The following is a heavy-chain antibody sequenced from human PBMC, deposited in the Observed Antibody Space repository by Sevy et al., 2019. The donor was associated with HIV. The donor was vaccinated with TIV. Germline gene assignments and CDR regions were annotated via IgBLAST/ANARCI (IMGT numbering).Heavy chain of an antibody. J-gene: IGHJ4*02. CDR3: AREGCSKPHDY. D-gene: IGHD2-2*01. CDR1: GFMFSKYS. CDR2: LSFACGRI. V-gene: IGHV3-23*01. Sequence: GGSLRLSCVASGFMFSKYSMSWVSQTPGKGLEWVSTLSFACGRINYADSVKGRFTMSRDDSRNTFYLQMDSLRAEDTAIYYCAREGCSKPHDYWGQGALVTVSS.